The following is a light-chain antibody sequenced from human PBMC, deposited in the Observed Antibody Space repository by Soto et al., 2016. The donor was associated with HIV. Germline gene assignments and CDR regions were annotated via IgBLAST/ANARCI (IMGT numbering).Light chain of an antibody. Sequence: SFELSQPPSLSVSPGQTASITCSGENLGNKYVCWYQQKPGQFPVLVIHQDSERPSGIPERFSGSNSGNTATLTISGTQAMDEGDYYCQAWDTNTYVIFGGGTKLTVL. CDR3: QAWDTNTYVI. V-gene: IGLV3-1*01. CDR2: QDS. CDR1: NLGNKY. J-gene: IGLJ2*01.